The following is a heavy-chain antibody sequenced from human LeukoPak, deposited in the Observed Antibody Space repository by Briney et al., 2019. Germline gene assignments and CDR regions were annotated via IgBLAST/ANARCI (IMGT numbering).Heavy chain of an antibody. CDR1: GFTFSSYA. CDR3: ARDSYDILTGPSDY. J-gene: IGHJ4*02. CDR2: ISYDGSNK. V-gene: IGHV3-30*14. Sequence: GGSLRLSCAASGFTFSSYAMHWVRQAPGKGLEWVAVISYDGSNKYYADSVKGRFTISRDNSKNTLYLQMGSLRAEDMAVYYCARDSYDILTGPSDYWGQGTLVTVSS. D-gene: IGHD3-9*01.